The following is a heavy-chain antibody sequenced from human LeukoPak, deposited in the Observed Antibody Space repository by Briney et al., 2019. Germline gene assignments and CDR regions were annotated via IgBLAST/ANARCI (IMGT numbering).Heavy chain of an antibody. D-gene: IGHD6-19*01. J-gene: IGHJ5*02. CDR2: INPNSGGT. CDR3: AKGRVVAGSKSLTYHWFDP. Sequence: ASVKVSCKASGYTFTYRYLHWVRQAPGQGLEWMGWINPNSGGTKYAQKFQGRVTMTRDTSITTAYMGLSRLRSDDTAVYYCAKGRVVAGSKSLTYHWFDPWGQGTLVTVSS. CDR1: GYTFTYRY. V-gene: IGHV1-2*02.